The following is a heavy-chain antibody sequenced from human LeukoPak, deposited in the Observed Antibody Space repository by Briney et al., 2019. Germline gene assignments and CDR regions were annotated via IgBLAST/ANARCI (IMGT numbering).Heavy chain of an antibody. CDR2: ISGSGGST. CDR3: AKLHSSSWYRN. J-gene: IGHJ4*02. D-gene: IGHD6-13*01. Sequence: HPGGSLRLSCAASGFTFSSYWMHWVRQAPGKGLVWVSAISGSGGSTYYADSVKGRFTISRDNSKNTLYLQMNSLRAEDTAVYYCAKLHSSSWYRNWGQGTLVTVSS. CDR1: GFTFSSYW. V-gene: IGHV3-23*01.